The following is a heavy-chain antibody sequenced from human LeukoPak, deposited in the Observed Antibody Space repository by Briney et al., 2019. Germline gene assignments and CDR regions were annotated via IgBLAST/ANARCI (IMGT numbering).Heavy chain of an antibody. D-gene: IGHD3-22*01. J-gene: IGHJ4*02. V-gene: IGHV3-53*01. CDR2: IYSGGST. CDR3: AKRGVVIRVILVGFHKEAYYFDS. CDR1: GFTVSGTY. Sequence: GGSLRLSCAASGFTVSGTYMSWVRQAPGKGLEWVSVIYSGGSTFYADSVKGRFTISRDNPKNTLYLQMNSLRAEDTAVYFCAKRGVVIRVILVGFHKEAYYFDSWGQGALVTVSS.